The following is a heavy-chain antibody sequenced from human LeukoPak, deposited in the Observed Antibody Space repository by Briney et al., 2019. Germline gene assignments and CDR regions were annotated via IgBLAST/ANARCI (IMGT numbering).Heavy chain of an antibody. Sequence: PSQTLSLTCTVSGGSISRGSHHWIWTRHPPGKGLEWIGRIYNSGRPHHPPPLKSPVPISVDTSKNQFSLKLSSLTAAATAVYYCARFTFGYSSGWNFDYWGQGTLVTVSS. J-gene: IGHJ4*02. CDR1: GGSISRGSHH. CDR2: IYNSGRP. V-gene: IGHV4-61*02. D-gene: IGHD6-19*01. CDR3: ARFTFGYSSGWNFDY.